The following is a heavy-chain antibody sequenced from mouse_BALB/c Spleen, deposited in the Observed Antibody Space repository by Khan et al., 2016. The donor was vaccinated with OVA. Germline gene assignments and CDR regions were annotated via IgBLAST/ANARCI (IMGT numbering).Heavy chain of an antibody. CDR1: GSSLTSVYG. CDR2: IRSRGST. CDR3: ARTARIKY. D-gene: IGHD1-2*01. J-gene: IGHJ2*01. V-gene: IGHV3-1*02. Sequence: EVQLQESGPGLVKPSQSLSLTCPFTGSSLTSVYGLHLLRQFPVTTLDWIFYIRSRGSTNSTPSLHSRISITRDPSKNQFFLQLNSVTTEDTATYYWARTARIKYWGKGTTLTVSS.